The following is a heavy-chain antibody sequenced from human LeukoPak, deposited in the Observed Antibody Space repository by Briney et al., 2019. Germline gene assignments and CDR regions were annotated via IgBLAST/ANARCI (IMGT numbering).Heavy chain of an antibody. CDR2: INPNSGGT. Sequence: ASVKVSCKASGYTFTSYDINWVRQAPGQGLEWMGWINPNSGGTNYAQKFQGRVTMTRDTSISTAYMELRSLRSDDTAVYYCARWEGQQLATDYWGQGTLVTVSS. D-gene: IGHD6-13*01. CDR1: GYTFTSYD. J-gene: IGHJ4*02. V-gene: IGHV1-2*02. CDR3: ARWEGQQLATDY.